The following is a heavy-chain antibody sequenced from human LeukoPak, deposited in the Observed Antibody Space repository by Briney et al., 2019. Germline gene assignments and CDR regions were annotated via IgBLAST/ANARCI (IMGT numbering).Heavy chain of an antibody. CDR1: GVSIRSYS. D-gene: IGHD2-15*01. Sequence: SETLSLTCSVSGVSIRSYSWSWIRQPSGKGLEWIGRIQTSGSTNYNPSLRSRVTMSVDTSKNQFSLKLSSVSAADTAVYYCAREEEGDYSDYFDYWGQGTLVTVSS. V-gene: IGHV4-4*07. CDR2: IQTSGST. CDR3: AREEEGDYSDYFDY. J-gene: IGHJ4*02.